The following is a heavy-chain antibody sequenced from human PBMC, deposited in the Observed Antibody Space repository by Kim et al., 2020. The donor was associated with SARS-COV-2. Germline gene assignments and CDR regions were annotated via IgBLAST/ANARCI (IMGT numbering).Heavy chain of an antibody. D-gene: IGHD2-15*01. CDR3: ARGYYYFDY. V-gene: IGHV4-61*01. CDR2: VYHTGSA. Sequence: SETLSLTCSVSGGSVNSDNYYWIWIRQAPGKGLEWIGYVYHTGSANYNPSLKSRVTMSVDTSKNQFSLKVRSVIAADTAVYYCARGYYYFDYWGERSLVTLSS. J-gene: IGHJ4*02. CDR1: GGSVNSDNYY.